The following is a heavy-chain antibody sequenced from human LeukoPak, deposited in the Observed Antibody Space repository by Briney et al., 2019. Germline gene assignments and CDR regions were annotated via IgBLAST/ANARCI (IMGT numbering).Heavy chain of an antibody. Sequence: PSETLSLTCAVYGESFSGYFWSWIRQPPGKGLEWIGEINHSGYTNYNPSLKSRVTISVDTSKKQFSLRLNSVTAADTAVYYCARQTGSGLFILPGGQGTLVTVSS. CDR3: ARQTGSGLFILP. D-gene: IGHD3/OR15-3a*01. CDR2: INHSGYT. CDR1: GESFSGYF. J-gene: IGHJ4*02. V-gene: IGHV4-34*01.